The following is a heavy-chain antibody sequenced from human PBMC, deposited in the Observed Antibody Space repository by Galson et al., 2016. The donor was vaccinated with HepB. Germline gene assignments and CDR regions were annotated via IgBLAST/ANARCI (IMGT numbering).Heavy chain of an antibody. CDR3: AGDGGYDWFDY. V-gene: IGHV4-59*01. D-gene: IGHD5-12*01. J-gene: IGHJ4*02. Sequence: SETLSLTCTVSGGSIRSYYWSWIRQPPGKGLEWIGYIYYSGSANYNPSLKSRVSISVDTSKGQFSLKLTSVTAADTAVYYCAGDGGYDWFDYWGQGTLVTVSS. CDR2: IYYSGSA. CDR1: GGSIRSYY.